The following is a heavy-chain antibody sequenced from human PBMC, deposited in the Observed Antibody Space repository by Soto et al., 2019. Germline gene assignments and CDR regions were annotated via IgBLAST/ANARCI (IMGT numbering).Heavy chain of an antibody. Sequence: QVQLVQSGAEVKEPGASVKVSCKSSGYIFSNYNINWVRQATGQGLEWMGSVNPNSGNTLYAQKFQGRVTMTRSTSRSTAYMELSSLTFDDTAVYYCARAHDSGDVDYWGQGTLVTVSS. CDR1: GYIFSNYN. D-gene: IGHD4-17*01. CDR2: VNPNSGNT. V-gene: IGHV1-8*01. J-gene: IGHJ4*02. CDR3: ARAHDSGDVDY.